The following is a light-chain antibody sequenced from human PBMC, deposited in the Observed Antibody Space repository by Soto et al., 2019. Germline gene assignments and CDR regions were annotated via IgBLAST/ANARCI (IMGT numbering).Light chain of an antibody. CDR2: GAS. CDR3: THYGSSPPYT. J-gene: IGKJ2*01. V-gene: IGKV3-20*01. CDR1: QSVSSSY. Sequence: ETGLTQSPGTLSLSPGERATLSCRASQSVSSSYLAWYHQKPGQAPRLLIYGASSRATGIPDRFSGSGSGTVFTLTISRLEPEDFAVYYCTHYGSSPPYTFGQGTELELK.